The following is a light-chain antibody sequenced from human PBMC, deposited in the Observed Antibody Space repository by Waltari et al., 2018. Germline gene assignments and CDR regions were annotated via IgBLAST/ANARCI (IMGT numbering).Light chain of an antibody. CDR1: QSISSW. CDR3: QQYSSYSWT. V-gene: IGKV1-5*03. J-gene: IGKJ1*01. Sequence: DIRMTQSPSTLSASVGDRVTITCRAGQSISSWLAWYQQKPGKAPKLLIYKTSSLESGVPSRFSGSGSGTEFTLTISSLQPDDFATYYCQQYSSYSWTFGQGTKVEIK. CDR2: KTS.